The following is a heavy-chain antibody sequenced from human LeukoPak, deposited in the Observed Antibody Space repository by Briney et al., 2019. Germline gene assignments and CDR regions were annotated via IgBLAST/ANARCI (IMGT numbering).Heavy chain of an antibody. J-gene: IGHJ4*02. CDR3: ARQRKIAAAGTRFDY. V-gene: IGHV4-34*01. Sequence: PSETLSLTCAVYGGSVSGYYCSWIRQPPGKGLEWIGEINHSGSTNYNPSLKSRVTISVDTSKNQFSLKLSSVTAADMAVYYCARQRKIAAAGTRFDYWGQGTLVTVSS. CDR2: INHSGST. CDR1: GGSVSGYY. D-gene: IGHD6-13*01.